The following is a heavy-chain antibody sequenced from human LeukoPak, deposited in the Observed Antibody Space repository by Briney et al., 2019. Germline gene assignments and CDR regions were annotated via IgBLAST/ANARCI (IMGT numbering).Heavy chain of an antibody. Sequence: SGTLSLTCAASGGSISSSNWWSWVRQPPGKGLEWIGEIYHSGSANYNPSLKSRVTISVDKSKNQFSLRLSSVTAADTAVYYCASAGHDGIGYKVCWGQGTLVTVSS. D-gene: IGHD3-22*01. J-gene: IGHJ4*02. CDR2: IYHSGSA. V-gene: IGHV4-4*02. CDR3: ASAGHDGIGYKVC. CDR1: GGSISSSNW.